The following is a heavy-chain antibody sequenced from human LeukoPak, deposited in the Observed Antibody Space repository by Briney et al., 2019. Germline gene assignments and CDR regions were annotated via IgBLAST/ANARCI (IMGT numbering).Heavy chain of an antibody. D-gene: IGHD1-1*01. CDR2: ITSSSSSI. J-gene: IGHJ4*02. Sequence: PGGSLRLSCAASGFTFSSYSMNWVRQAPGKGLEWVSYITSSSSSIYYADSVKGRFTISRGNAKNSLYLQMNSLRAEDTAVYYCARILTTGTTVSYWGQGTLVTVSS. V-gene: IGHV3-48*01. CDR3: ARILTTGTTVSY. CDR1: GFTFSSYS.